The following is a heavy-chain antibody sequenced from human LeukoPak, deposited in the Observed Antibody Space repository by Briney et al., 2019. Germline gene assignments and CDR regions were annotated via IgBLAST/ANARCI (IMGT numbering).Heavy chain of an antibody. V-gene: IGHV3-33*01. CDR1: GFTFSSYG. Sequence: PGGSLRLSCAASGFTFSSYGMHWVRQAPGKGLEWVAVIWYDGSNKYYADSVKGRFTISRDNSKNTLYLQMNSLRAEDTAVYYCARDLGYGVRFDYWGQGTLVTVSS. D-gene: IGHD5-12*01. CDR3: ARDLGYGVRFDY. CDR2: IWYDGSNK. J-gene: IGHJ4*02.